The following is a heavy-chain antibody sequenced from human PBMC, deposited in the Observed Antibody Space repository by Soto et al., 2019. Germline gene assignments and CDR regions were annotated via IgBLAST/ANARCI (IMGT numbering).Heavy chain of an antibody. V-gene: IGHV1-58*01. Sequence: SVKVSCKASGFTFTSSAVQWVRQARGQRLEWIGWIVVGSGNTNYAQKFQERVTITSDMSTSTAYVELSSLSSEDTAVYYCAADRHGSGYYPDAFDIWGQGTMVTVS. D-gene: IGHD3-22*01. CDR1: GFTFTSSA. J-gene: IGHJ3*02. CDR3: AADRHGSGYYPDAFDI. CDR2: IVVGSGNT.